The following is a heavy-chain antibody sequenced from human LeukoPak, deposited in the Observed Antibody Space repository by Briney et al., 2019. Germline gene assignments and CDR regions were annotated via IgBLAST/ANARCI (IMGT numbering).Heavy chain of an antibody. V-gene: IGHV4-34*01. CDR2: INHSGST. CDR3: ARVPAMDGNYYCYYGMDV. Sequence: PSETLSLTCAVYGGSFSGYWWCWIRQPPGKGLEWIGEINHSGSTNYNPSLKSRVTISVDTSKNQFSLNLSSVTAADTAVYYCARVPAMDGNYYCYYGMDVWGQGTTVTVSS. CDR1: GGSFSGYW. J-gene: IGHJ6*02. D-gene: IGHD5-18*01.